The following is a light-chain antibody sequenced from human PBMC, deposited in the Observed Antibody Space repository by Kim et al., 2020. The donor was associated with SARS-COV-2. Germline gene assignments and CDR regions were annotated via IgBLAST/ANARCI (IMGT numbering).Light chain of an antibody. Sequence: WPAERTPAPCRATHRVSSSNYVAEHQQKPGEPPRLLNDGACRGAAGIASRFSSSGSGTDFTPTIRRLEPEDSAVYHCQQYGSSVTFGQGTKLDIK. CDR2: GAC. CDR3: QQYGSSVT. CDR1: HRVSSSN. J-gene: IGKJ5*01. V-gene: IGKV3-20*01.